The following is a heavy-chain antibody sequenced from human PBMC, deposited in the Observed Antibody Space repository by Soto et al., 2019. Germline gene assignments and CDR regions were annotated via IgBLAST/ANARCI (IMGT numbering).Heavy chain of an antibody. J-gene: IGHJ3*02. V-gene: IGHV5-10-1*04. CDR3: ARHRDTSFTYPPGCAFDI. CDR2: IDPSDSYT. Sequence: PGECRKISCEGSGYRFTRYWISWVRQMPGKGLEWMGRIDPSDSYTNYSPSFQGRITVSPDKSINTAYLQWSSLEASDTAMYYCARHRDTSFTYPPGCAFDIWGHGTMFTVS. D-gene: IGHD5-18*01. CDR1: GYRFTRYW.